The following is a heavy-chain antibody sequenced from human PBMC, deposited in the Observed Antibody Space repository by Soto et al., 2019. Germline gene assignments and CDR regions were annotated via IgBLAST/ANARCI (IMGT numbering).Heavy chain of an antibody. CDR2: ISGSGAYI. CDR3: AKETAMVIFDP. V-gene: IGHV3-23*01. Sequence: GGSLRLSCAASGFPFSDHAMSWVRQAPGKGLEWVSGISGSGAYIYYADSVKGRFTISRDNSKNTLYLQMNSLRAEDTAVYYCAKETAMVIFDPWGQGTLVTVSS. J-gene: IGHJ5*02. D-gene: IGHD5-18*01. CDR1: GFPFSDHA.